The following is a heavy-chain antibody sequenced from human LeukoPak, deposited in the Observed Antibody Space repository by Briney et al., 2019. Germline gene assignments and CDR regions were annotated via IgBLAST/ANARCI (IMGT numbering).Heavy chain of an antibody. CDR3: ARRRVTFVRGVDITSYFFDY. J-gene: IGHJ4*02. V-gene: IGHV3-20*04. CDR2: INWRSGTT. Sequence: GGALRLSWAGSGFTFDDYGMRWVGQAPGKELEGVAGINWRSGTTGYANSVKGPFTISRDIAKTSLYLQMNSLTAEDTALYYCARRRVTFVRGVDITSYFFDYWGQGTLVTVSS. CDR1: GFTFDDYG. D-gene: IGHD3-10*01.